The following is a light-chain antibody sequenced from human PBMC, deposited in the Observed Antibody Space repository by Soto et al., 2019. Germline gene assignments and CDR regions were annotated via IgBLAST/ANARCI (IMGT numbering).Light chain of an antibody. CDR2: AAS. CDR3: QQYGASPWT. CDR1: QSVSTSY. Sequence: EIVLTQSPGTLSLSPGQRATLSCRSSQSVSTSYLVWYQQRPGQAPRLLIYAASSRATGIPDRFSGSGSGTDFTLTISRLEPEDFAVYYCQQYGASPWTFGQGTKVDIK. J-gene: IGKJ1*01. V-gene: IGKV3-20*01.